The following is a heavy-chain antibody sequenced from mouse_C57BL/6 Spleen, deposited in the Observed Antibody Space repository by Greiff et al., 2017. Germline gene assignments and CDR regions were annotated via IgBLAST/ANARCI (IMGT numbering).Heavy chain of an antibody. CDR3: ARVPFYYGSGGDYFDY. CDR1: GYSFTGYY. V-gene: IGHV1-42*01. D-gene: IGHD1-1*01. J-gene: IGHJ2*01. CDR2: INPSTGGT. Sequence: VQLQQSGPELVKPGASVKISCKASGYSFTGYYMNWVKQSPEKSLEWIGEINPSTGGTTYNQKFKAKAPLTVDKSSSTAYMQLKSLTSEDSAVYYCARVPFYYGSGGDYFDYWGQGTTRTVSS.